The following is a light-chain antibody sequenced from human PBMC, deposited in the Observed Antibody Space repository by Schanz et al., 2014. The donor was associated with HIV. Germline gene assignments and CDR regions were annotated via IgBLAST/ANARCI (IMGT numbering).Light chain of an antibody. CDR2: AAS. CDR1: QSITTY. V-gene: IGKV1-39*01. J-gene: IGKJ4*01. CDR3: QQGNVFPLT. Sequence: DIQMTQSPSSLSASVGDRVTITCRARQSITTYLNWYQQKPGKAPSLLISAASNLQSGVPSRFSGSGSGTEFTLFINGLQPEDSATYFCQQGNVFPLTFGGGTKVEIK.